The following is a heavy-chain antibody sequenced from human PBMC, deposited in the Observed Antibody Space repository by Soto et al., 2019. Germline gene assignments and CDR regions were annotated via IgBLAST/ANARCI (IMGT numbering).Heavy chain of an antibody. CDR2: IYNSGST. D-gene: IGHD3-10*01. CDR3: AREFQQRHTSITMVRGVMPYYYYGMDV. Sequence: PSETLSLTCTVSGGSISNAFYYWSWIRQPPGKGLEWIGHIYNSGSTYSNPSLKSRVTISIDTSKNQFSLKLSSVTAADTAVYYCAREFQQRHTSITMVRGVMPYYYYGMDVWGQGTTVTVSS. V-gene: IGHV4-31*03. CDR1: GGSISNAFYY. J-gene: IGHJ6*02.